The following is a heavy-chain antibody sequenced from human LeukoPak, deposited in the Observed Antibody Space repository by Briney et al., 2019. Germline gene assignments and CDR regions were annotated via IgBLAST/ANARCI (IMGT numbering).Heavy chain of an antibody. CDR1: GFPFSRHG. D-gene: IGHD3-3*01. J-gene: IGHJ4*02. Sequence: GGSLRLSCAPSGFPFSRHGMHWVRQAPGKGLEWVAIISNDGSRKYYAHSVEGRFTISRDNSKNTLYPQMDSLRAEDTAVYYCARDRAWNYFDYWGQGTLVTVSS. CDR2: ISNDGSRK. V-gene: IGHV3-30*03. CDR3: ARDRAWNYFDY.